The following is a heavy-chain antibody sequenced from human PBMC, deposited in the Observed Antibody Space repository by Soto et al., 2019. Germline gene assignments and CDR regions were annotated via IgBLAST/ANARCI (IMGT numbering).Heavy chain of an antibody. J-gene: IGHJ5*02. V-gene: IGHV1-18*01. Sequence: QVHLVQSGVEVKTPGASVKVSCQASGYTFFTYDISWVRQAPGQGIEWMGGISTYSGDTKYAQKFQGRVTMTTDTSTTTAYLELRRLRSDDTAVYYCARHHGPTTSENWFDPWGQGTLVTVSS. CDR3: ARHHGPTTSENWFDP. CDR2: ISTYSGDT. CDR1: GYTFFTYD. D-gene: IGHD5-12*01.